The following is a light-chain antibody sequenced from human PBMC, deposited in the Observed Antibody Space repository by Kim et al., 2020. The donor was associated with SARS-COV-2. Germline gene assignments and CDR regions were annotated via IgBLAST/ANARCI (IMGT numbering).Light chain of an antibody. CDR3: HQRSSGPPYT. Sequence: LSPGERAPLPCRASQGVSSYLAWYQQKPGQAPRLLIYYSSNRATGVPARFSGSWSGTDFTLTISSLEPEDFAVYYCHQRSSGPPYTFGQGTKLEI. J-gene: IGKJ2*01. V-gene: IGKV3-11*01. CDR1: QGVSSY. CDR2: YSS.